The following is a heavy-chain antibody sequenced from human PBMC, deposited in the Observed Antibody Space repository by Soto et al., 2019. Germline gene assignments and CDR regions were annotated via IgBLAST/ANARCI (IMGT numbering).Heavy chain of an antibody. Sequence: GASVKVSCKASGYTFTSYYMHWVRQAPGQGLEWMGIINPSGGSTSYAQKFQGRVTMTRDTSTSTVYMELSSLRSEDTAVYYCAIIYCSGGSCYSGYYYGMDVWGQGTTVTVSS. V-gene: IGHV1-46*01. CDR1: GYTFTSYY. CDR3: AIIYCSGGSCYSGYYYGMDV. D-gene: IGHD2-15*01. CDR2: INPSGGST. J-gene: IGHJ6*02.